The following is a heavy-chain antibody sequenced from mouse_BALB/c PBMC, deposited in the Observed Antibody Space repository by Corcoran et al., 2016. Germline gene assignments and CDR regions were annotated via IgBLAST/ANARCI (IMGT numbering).Heavy chain of an antibody. J-gene: IGHJ2*01. Sequence: EVQLQQSGAELVKPGASVKLSCTASGFNIKDTYMHWVKQRPEQGLEWIGRIDPANGNTKYDPKFQGKATITADTSSNTAYLQLSSLTSEYTAVYYCAISNWFDYWGQGTTLTVFS. CDR1: GFNIKDTY. CDR3: AISNWFDY. D-gene: IGHD4-1*01. V-gene: IGHV14-3*02. CDR2: IDPANGNT.